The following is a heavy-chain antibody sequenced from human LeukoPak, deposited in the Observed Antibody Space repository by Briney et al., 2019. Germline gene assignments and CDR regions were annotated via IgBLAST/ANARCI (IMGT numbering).Heavy chain of an antibody. CDR2: INWNGGST. CDR1: GFTFDDYG. Sequence: GGSLRLSCAASGFTFDDYGMSWVRQAPGKGLEWGSGINWNGGSTGYADSVKGRFTISRDNAKNSLYLQMNSLRDEDTAVYYCARDLAVAGTMVEFDYWGQGTLVTVSS. J-gene: IGHJ4*02. D-gene: IGHD6-19*01. V-gene: IGHV3-20*04. CDR3: ARDLAVAGTMVEFDY.